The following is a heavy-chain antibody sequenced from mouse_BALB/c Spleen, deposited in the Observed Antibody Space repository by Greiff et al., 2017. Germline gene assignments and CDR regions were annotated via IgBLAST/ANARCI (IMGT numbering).Heavy chain of an antibody. CDR1: GYTFTSYW. CDR2: INPSTGYT. V-gene: IGHV1-7*01. D-gene: IGHD3-1*01. J-gene: IGHJ4*01. CDR3: ARGLLYAMDY. Sequence: VQGVESGAELAKPGASVKMSCKASGYTFTSYWMHWVKQRPGQGLEWIGYINPSTGYTEYNQKFKDKATLTADKSSSTAYMQLSSLTSEDSAVYYCARGLLYAMDYWGQGTSVTVSS.